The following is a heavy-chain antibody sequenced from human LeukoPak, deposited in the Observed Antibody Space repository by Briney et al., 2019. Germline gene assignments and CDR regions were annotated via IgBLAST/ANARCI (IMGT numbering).Heavy chain of an antibody. Sequence: GRSLRRSCAASGFTFRSYGMHWVRQAAGKGLEGGAVIWYDGSEKYYVDSVKGRFTISRDNSKDTLYLQMNSLRVEASAVYYCARYGPEKVLDYWGRGTLVAVSS. D-gene: IGHD3-10*01. CDR3: ARYGPEKVLDY. V-gene: IGHV3-33*01. CDR1: GFTFRSYG. CDR2: IWYDGSEK. J-gene: IGHJ4*02.